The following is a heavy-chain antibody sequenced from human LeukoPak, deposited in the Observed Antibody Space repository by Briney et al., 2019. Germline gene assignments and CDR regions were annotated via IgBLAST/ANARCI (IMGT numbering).Heavy chain of an antibody. D-gene: IGHD3-10*01. Sequence: PGGSLRLSCAASGFTFSTYWMHWVRQAPGKGLVWVSRIDSDRGTTSYADSVRGRFTISRDNAKNTLFLQMNSLRGDDTAVYYRVSGPDGASYSGQGTLVTVSP. CDR1: GFTFSTYW. V-gene: IGHV3-74*01. CDR2: IDSDRGTT. J-gene: IGHJ4*02. CDR3: VSGPDGASY.